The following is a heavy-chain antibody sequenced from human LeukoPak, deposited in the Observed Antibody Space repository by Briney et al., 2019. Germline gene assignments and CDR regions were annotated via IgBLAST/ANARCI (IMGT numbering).Heavy chain of an antibody. D-gene: IGHD1-26*01. CDR2: ISWNSGSI. V-gene: IGHV3-9*03. Sequence: TGGSLRLSCAASGFTFDDYAMHWVRQAPGKGLEWVSGISWNSGSIGYVDSVKGRFTISRDSAKSSLYLQMNSLRAEGMAVYYCAKGRSYSYTAHPFDYWGQGTLVTVSS. CDR1: GFTFDDYA. CDR3: AKGRSYSYTAHPFDY. J-gene: IGHJ4*02.